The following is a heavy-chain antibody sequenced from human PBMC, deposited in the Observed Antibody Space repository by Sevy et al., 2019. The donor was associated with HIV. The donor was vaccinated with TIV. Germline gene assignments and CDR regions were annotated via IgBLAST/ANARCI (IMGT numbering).Heavy chain of an antibody. CDR1: GFTFSSYW. J-gene: IGHJ4*02. CDR2: IKQDMSER. V-gene: IGHV3-7*01. Sequence: GGSLRLSCAASGFTFSSYWMTWVRQAPGKGLEWVANIKQDMSERYYADSVKGGFTISRDNARNSLYLQMESLRDEDTAVYYCARAQQVTMLVVIGGLYFDFWGQGTLVTVSS. CDR3: ARAQQVTMLVVIGGLYFDF. D-gene: IGHD3-22*01.